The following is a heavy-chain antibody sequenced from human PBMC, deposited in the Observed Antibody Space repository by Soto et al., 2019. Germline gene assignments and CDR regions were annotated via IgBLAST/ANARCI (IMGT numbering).Heavy chain of an antibody. Sequence: LRLSCAASGFTFSNYAISWVRQAPGKGLEWVSSISGSGGSTYYADSVKGRFTISRDNSKNTLYLQMNSLRAEDTAVYYCATYSGNYERYGVYYGMDVWGQGTTVTV. CDR1: GFTFSNYA. CDR2: ISGSGGST. D-gene: IGHD1-26*01. V-gene: IGHV3-23*01. J-gene: IGHJ6*02. CDR3: ATYSGNYERYGVYYGMDV.